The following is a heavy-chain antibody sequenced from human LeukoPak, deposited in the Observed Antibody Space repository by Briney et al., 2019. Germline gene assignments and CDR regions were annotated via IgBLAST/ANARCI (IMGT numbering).Heavy chain of an antibody. CDR1: GFTFSSYS. V-gene: IGHV3-30-3*01. Sequence: GGSLRLSCAASGFTFSSYSMHWVRQAPGKGLEWVAVISYDGNNEYYADSVKGRFTISRDNSKNTLYLQMNSLRAEDTAVYYCARDRSFYFYYGMDVWGQGTTVTVSS. J-gene: IGHJ6*02. CDR2: ISYDGNNE. CDR3: ARDRSFYFYYGMDV. D-gene: IGHD3-16*02.